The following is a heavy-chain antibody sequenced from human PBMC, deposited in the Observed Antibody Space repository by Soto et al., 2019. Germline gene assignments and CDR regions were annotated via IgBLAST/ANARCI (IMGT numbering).Heavy chain of an antibody. Sequence: QVQLVESGGGVVQPGRSLRLSCAASGFTFSSYGMHWVRQAPGKGLEWVAVIWYDGSNKYYADSVKGRFTISRDNSKNALYLQMDSLRAEDTAVYYCARDDKQLWLRKYYGMDVWGQGTTVTVSS. J-gene: IGHJ6*02. CDR2: IWYDGSNK. V-gene: IGHV3-33*01. D-gene: IGHD5-18*01. CDR1: GFTFSSYG. CDR3: ARDDKQLWLRKYYGMDV.